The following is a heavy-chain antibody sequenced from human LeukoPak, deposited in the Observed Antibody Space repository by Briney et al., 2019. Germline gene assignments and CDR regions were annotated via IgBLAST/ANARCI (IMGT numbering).Heavy chain of an antibody. Sequence: SVKVSCKASGGTFSSYAISWVRQAHGQGLEWMGGIIPIFGTANYAQKFQGRVTITTDESTSTAYMELSSLRSEDTAVYYCARGANDFWSGILDYWGQGTLVTVSS. CDR3: ARGANDFWSGILDY. CDR1: GGTFSSYA. CDR2: IIPIFGTA. V-gene: IGHV1-69*05. D-gene: IGHD3-3*01. J-gene: IGHJ4*02.